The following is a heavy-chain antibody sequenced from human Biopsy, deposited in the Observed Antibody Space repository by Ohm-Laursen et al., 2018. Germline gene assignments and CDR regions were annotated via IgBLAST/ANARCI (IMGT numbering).Heavy chain of an antibody. CDR3: ARDRGYYSDRTVPGYFDL. J-gene: IGHJ2*01. CDR1: GDSISSYY. V-gene: IGHV4-59*01. D-gene: IGHD3-22*01. CDR2: VYYTGST. Sequence: SETLSFTCTVSGDSISSYYWSWIRQPPGKGLQCIGYVYYTGSTDYNPSLQSRVTISVDTSKNHFSLRLRSVTPADTAIYYCARDRGYYSDRTVPGYFDLWGRGTLVTVSS.